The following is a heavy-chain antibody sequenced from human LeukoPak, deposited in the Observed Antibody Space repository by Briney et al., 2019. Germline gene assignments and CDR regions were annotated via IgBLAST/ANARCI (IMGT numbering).Heavy chain of an antibody. CDR3: AKEDYGSGSLDY. V-gene: IGHV3-30*18. J-gene: IGHJ4*02. CDR2: ISYDGSNK. Sequence: GRSLRLSCAASGFTFSSYGMNWVRQAPGKGLEWVAVISYDGSNKYYADSVKGRFTISRDNSKNTLYLQMNSLRAEDTAVYYCAKEDYGSGSLDYWGQGTLVTVPS. CDR1: GFTFSSYG. D-gene: IGHD3-10*01.